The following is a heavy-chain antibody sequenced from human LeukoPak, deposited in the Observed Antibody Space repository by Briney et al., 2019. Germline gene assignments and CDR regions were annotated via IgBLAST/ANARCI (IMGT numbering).Heavy chain of an antibody. CDR1: GFTFSSYW. D-gene: IGHD5-18*01. V-gene: IGHV3-7*03. CDR2: INHNGNVN. Sequence: GGSLRLSCAASGFTFSSYWMNWARQAPGKGLEWVASINHNGNVNYYVDSVKGRFTISRDNAKNSLYLQMNSLRAEDTAVYYCASIQPWLGGDFDYWGQGTLVTVSS. CDR3: ASIQPWLGGDFDY. J-gene: IGHJ4*02.